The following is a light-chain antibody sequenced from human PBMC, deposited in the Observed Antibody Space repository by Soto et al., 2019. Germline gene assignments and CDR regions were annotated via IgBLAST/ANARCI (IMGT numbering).Light chain of an antibody. CDR2: DAS. CDR3: AQVNGYPRA. V-gene: IGKV1-13*02. CDR1: QGISST. Sequence: AIQLTQSPSSLSASVGDRVTITCRASQGISSTLAWYQQKPGKAPKVLIYDASSLESGVPSRFSGSGSGTDFTLTISSLQPEDFGTYCCAQVNGYPRALGQGTRLEIK. J-gene: IGKJ5*01.